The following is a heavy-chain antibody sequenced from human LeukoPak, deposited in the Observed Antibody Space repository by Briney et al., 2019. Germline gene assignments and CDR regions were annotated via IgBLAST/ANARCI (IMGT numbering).Heavy chain of an antibody. V-gene: IGHV1-8*03. J-gene: IGHJ4*02. CDR3: ARWGSGYDFGYLDY. Sequence: ASVKVSCKASGYTFTSYDINWVRQATGQGLEWMGWMNPNSGNTGYAQKFQGRVTITRNTSISTAYMELSSLRSEDTAVYYCARWGSGYDFGYLDYWGQGTLVTVSS. CDR2: MNPNSGNT. D-gene: IGHD5-12*01. CDR1: GYTFTSYD.